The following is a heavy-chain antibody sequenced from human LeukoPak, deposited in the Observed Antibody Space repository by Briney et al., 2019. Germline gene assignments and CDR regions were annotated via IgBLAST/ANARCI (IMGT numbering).Heavy chain of an antibody. CDR1: GFTFGDYA. V-gene: IGHV3-48*01. Sequence: PGGSLRLSCTASGFTFGDYAMNWLRQAPGKGLEWVSYITGSSDSILYTDSVKGRFTISRDNAKNSVYLQMNSLRAEDTALYYCAKVLPSRDGYNDAFDIWGQGTMVTVSS. CDR3: AKVLPSRDGYNDAFDI. D-gene: IGHD5-24*01. CDR2: ITGSSDSI. J-gene: IGHJ3*02.